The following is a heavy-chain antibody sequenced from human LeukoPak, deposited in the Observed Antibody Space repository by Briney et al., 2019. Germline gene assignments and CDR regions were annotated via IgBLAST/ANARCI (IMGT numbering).Heavy chain of an antibody. Sequence: ASVKVSCKASGYTFTSHYMHWMRQAPGQGLEWMGIINPSGGSTSYAQKFQGRVTMTRDTSTSTVYMELSSLRSEDTAVYYCARISGVAGTAEYFQHWGQGTLVTVSS. CDR1: GYTFTSHY. CDR2: INPSGGST. J-gene: IGHJ1*01. CDR3: ARISGVAGTAEYFQH. D-gene: IGHD6-19*01. V-gene: IGHV1-46*01.